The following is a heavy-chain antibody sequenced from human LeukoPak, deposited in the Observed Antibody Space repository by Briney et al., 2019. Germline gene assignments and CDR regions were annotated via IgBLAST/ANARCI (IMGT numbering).Heavy chain of an antibody. CDR3: ARARASDYYGSGSYEDY. CDR1: GDSISGFY. J-gene: IGHJ4*02. V-gene: IGHV4-59*12. CDR2: IYYSGST. Sequence: SETLSLTCTVSGDSISGFYWNWIRQPPGKGPEWIGYIYYSGSTNYNPSLKSRVTISLDTSKNQFSLKLSSVTAADTAVYYCARARASDYYGSGSYEDYWGQGTLVTVSS. D-gene: IGHD3-10*01.